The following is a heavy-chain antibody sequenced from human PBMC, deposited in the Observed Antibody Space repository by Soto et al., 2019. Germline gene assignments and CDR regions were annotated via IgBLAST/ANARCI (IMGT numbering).Heavy chain of an antibody. CDR2: INHSGTV. Sequence: QVHLQQWGAGLLKPSETLSLPCAVNGGAFNGYYWTWIRQSPGKGLQWIGEINHSGTVDYDPSLKSRVTLSIDTSKKQFSLTLTSVAAADTAVYYCARAGAALVRGSIGGFDYWGQGTLVTVSS. CDR1: GGAFNGYY. D-gene: IGHD3-10*01. V-gene: IGHV4-34*01. J-gene: IGHJ4*02. CDR3: ARAGAALVRGSIGGFDY.